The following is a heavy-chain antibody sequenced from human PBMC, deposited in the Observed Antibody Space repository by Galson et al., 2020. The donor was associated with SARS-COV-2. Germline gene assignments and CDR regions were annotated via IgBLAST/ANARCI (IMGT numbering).Heavy chain of an antibody. D-gene: IGHD3-9*01. Sequence: SATLSLTCAVYGGSFSGYYWSWIRQPPGKGLEWIGAINHSGSTNYNPSPKSRVTLSVDTSKNQFSLKLSSVTAADTAVYYCASSPVRYFDWLFHTDVPYYFDYWGQGTLVTVSS. CDR1: GGSFSGYY. CDR2: INHSGST. V-gene: IGHV4-34*01. CDR3: ASSPVRYFDWLFHTDVPYYFDY. J-gene: IGHJ4*02.